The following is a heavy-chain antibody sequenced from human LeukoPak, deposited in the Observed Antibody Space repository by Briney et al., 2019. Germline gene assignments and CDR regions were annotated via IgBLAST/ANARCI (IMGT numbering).Heavy chain of an antibody. CDR1: GGSISSYY. CDR3: ARDKRLVVPAAIGYYYYMDV. V-gene: IGHV4-4*07. D-gene: IGHD2-2*02. Sequence: SETLSLTCTVSGGSISSYYWSWIRQPAGKGLEWIGRIYTSGSTNYNPSLKSRVTMSVDTSKNQSSLKLSSVTAADTAVYYCARDKRLVVPAAIGYYYYMDVWGKGTTVTVSS. CDR2: IYTSGST. J-gene: IGHJ6*03.